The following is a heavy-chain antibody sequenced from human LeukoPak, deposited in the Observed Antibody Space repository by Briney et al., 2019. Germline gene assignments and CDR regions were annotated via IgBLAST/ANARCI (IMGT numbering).Heavy chain of an antibody. CDR1: GFTFSSYA. Sequence: GGSLRLSCAASGFTFSSYAMSWVRQAPGKGLEWVSAIGGCGGSTYYADSVKGRFTISRDNSKNTLYLQMNSLRAEDTAVYYCAKAKRQWLVQVDYWGQGTLVTVSS. CDR3: AKAKRQWLVQVDY. J-gene: IGHJ4*02. V-gene: IGHV3-23*01. CDR2: IGGCGGST. D-gene: IGHD6-19*01.